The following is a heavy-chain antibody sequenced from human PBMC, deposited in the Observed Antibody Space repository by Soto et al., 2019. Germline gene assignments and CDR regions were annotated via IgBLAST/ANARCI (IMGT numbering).Heavy chain of an antibody. Sequence: SETMSLTCAVYGGSFSGYYWSWIRQPPGKGLEWIGEINHSGSTNYNPSLKSRVTISVDTSKNQFSLKLSSVTAADTAVYYCARGGRENWFDPWGQGTLVTSPQ. CDR3: ARGGRENWFDP. D-gene: IGHD3-10*01. J-gene: IGHJ5*02. V-gene: IGHV4-34*01. CDR2: INHSGST. CDR1: GGSFSGYY.